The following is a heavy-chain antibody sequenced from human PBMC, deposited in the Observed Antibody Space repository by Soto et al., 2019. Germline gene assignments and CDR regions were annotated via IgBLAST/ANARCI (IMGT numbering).Heavy chain of an antibody. CDR1: GGSISSGGYY. CDR3: AREVADYVWGSYRHFAY. V-gene: IGHV4-31*03. J-gene: IGHJ4*02. CDR2: IYYSGST. Sequence: QVQLQESGPGLVKPSQTLSLTCTVSGGSISSGGYYWSWIRQHPGKGLEWIGYIYYSGSTYYNPSLKSRVTISVDTSKNQFSLKLSSVTAADTAVYYCAREVADYVWGSYRHFAYWGQGTLVTVSS. D-gene: IGHD3-16*02.